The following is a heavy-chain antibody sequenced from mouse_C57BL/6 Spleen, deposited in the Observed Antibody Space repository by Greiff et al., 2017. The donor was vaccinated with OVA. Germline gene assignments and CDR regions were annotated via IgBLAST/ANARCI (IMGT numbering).Heavy chain of an antibody. Sequence: VQLQQSGPELVKPGASVKISCKASGYTFTDYYMNWVKQSPGKSLEWIGDINPNNGGTSYNQKFKGKATLTVDKSSSTAYMELRSLTSEDSAVYYCARRYYYGSSHYWYFDVWGTGTTVTVSS. V-gene: IGHV1-26*01. CDR1: GYTFTDYY. D-gene: IGHD1-1*01. CDR2: INPNNGGT. J-gene: IGHJ1*03. CDR3: ARRYYYGSSHYWYFDV.